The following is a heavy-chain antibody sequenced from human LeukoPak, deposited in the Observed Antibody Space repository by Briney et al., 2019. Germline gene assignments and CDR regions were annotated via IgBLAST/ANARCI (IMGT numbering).Heavy chain of an antibody. CDR1: GGSMFSYY. CDR2: IYSIGIT. Sequence: SETLSLTCTVSGGSMFSYYWNWIRQPPGKGLEWIGYIYSIGITNYSPSLRSRGTISVATSRNQFSLRLTSVTAADTGIYYCARRAYYDSSGYHPTSGYFDLWGRGTLVTVSS. D-gene: IGHD3-22*01. J-gene: IGHJ2*01. CDR3: ARRAYYDSSGYHPTSGYFDL. V-gene: IGHV4-4*08.